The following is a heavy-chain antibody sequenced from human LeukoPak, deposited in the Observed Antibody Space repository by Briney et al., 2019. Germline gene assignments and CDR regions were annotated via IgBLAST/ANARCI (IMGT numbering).Heavy chain of an antibody. J-gene: IGHJ4*02. CDR1: GGSFSGYY. D-gene: IGHD5-18*01. CDR3: ARGRLDRGYSYGYGPTLDY. CDR2: INHSGST. V-gene: IGHV4-34*01. Sequence: PSETLSLTCAVYGGSFSGYYWSWIRQPPGKGLEWIGEINHSGSTNYNPSLKSRVTISVDTSKNQFSLKLSSVTAADTAVYYCARGRLDRGYSYGYGPTLDYWGQGTLVTVSS.